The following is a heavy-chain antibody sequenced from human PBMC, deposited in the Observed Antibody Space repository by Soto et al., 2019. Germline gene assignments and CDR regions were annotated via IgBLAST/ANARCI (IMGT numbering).Heavy chain of an antibody. CDR1: GFTFSSYA. V-gene: IGHV3-64D*06. J-gene: IGHJ4*02. CDR3: VKDRYVDY. CDR2: ISSNGVST. Sequence: GGSLRLSCSVFGFTFSSYAMHWVRQAPGKGLQYVSSISSNGVSTYYADSVKGRFTISRDNSKNTLYLQMSSLRVEDTAVYYCVKDRYVDYWGQGTLVTVSS.